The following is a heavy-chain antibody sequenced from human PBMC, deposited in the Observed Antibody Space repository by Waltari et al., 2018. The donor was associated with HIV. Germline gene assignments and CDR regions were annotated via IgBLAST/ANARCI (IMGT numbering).Heavy chain of an antibody. CDR1: AFTFRSYA. CDR3: AKGASGGSPGY. Sequence: QAHLLASGTGGVQRVGSLRLSCSASAFTFRSYAMHWVRQAPCKGLEWVAVISYHGDDKYYADSVKGRFTISRDNSKNTLYLQMNSLRAEDTAVYYCAKGASGGSPGYWGQGTLVTVSS. D-gene: IGHD6-19*01. J-gene: IGHJ4*02. CDR2: ISYHGDDK. V-gene: IGHV3-30*18.